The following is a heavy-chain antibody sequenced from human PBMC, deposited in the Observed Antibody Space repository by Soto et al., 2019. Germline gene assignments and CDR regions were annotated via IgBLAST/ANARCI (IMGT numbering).Heavy chain of an antibody. Sequence: QVQLQESGPGLVKPSQTLSLTCTVSGGSISSGGYYWSWIRQHPGKGLEWIGYISYSGSTYYNPSLTRRVTISVDTSKNPFSLTLSSVPAADTAVYYCARDGPGGPYYFDYWGQGTLVTVSS. CDR1: GGSISSGGYY. J-gene: IGHJ4*02. V-gene: IGHV4-31*03. D-gene: IGHD3-16*01. CDR3: ARDGPGGPYYFDY. CDR2: ISYSGST.